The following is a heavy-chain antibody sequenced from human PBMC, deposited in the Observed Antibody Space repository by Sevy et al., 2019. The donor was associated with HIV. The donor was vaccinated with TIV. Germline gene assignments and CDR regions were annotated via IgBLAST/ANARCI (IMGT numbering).Heavy chain of an antibody. CDR2: TNPSSGST. CDR3: AREGISVSGLTGYFDL. J-gene: IGHJ2*01. V-gene: IGHV1-46*01. CDR1: RYRFTSYY. Sequence: ASVKVSCKASRYRFTSYYMHWVRQAPGQGLESMGITNPSSGSTTYAQKLQGRVTMTRDTSTNTVYMELSSLRSEDTAVYYCAREGISVSGLTGYFDLWGRGTLVTVSS. D-gene: IGHD6-19*01.